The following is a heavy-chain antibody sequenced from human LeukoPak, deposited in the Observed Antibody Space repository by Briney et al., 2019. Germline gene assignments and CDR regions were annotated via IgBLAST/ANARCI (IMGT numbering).Heavy chain of an antibody. CDR1: GFTFSSYA. V-gene: IGHV3-23*01. CDR3: ANFERTVAGPYNWFDP. D-gene: IGHD6-19*01. CDR2: ISASGGST. Sequence: GGSLRLSCAASGFTFSSYAMSWVRQAPGKGLEWVSVISASGGSTYHADSVKGRFTISRDNSKNTLYLQMNRLRADDTAVYYCANFERTVAGPYNWFDPWGQGTLVTVSS. J-gene: IGHJ5*02.